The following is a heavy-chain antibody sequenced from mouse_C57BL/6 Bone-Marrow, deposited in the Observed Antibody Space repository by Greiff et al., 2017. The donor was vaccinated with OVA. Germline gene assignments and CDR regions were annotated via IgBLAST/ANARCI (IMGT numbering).Heavy chain of an antibody. D-gene: IGHD1-1*01. CDR2: ISDGGSYT. CDR1: GFTFSSYA. V-gene: IGHV5-4*01. Sequence: EVKLVESGGGLVKPGGSLKLSCAASGFTFSSYAMSWVRQTPEKRLEWVATISDGGSYTYYTDNVKGRFTISRDNAKNNLYLQMSTLKSDDTAMYYSARDLTTTVDPSAIGYWGQGASVSVSS. CDR3: ARDLTTTVDPSAIGY. J-gene: IGHJ4*01.